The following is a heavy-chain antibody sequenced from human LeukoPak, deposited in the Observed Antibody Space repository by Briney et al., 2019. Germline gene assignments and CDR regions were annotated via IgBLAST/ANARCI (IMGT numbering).Heavy chain of an antibody. CDR3: ARGLYCSGGSCRFDY. D-gene: IGHD2-15*01. V-gene: IGHV5-51*01. Sequence: GESLKISCEGSGSSFTSSWIGWVRQMPGKGLEWMGIIYPGDSDIRYSPSCQGQVTISADKSITTAYLQWSSLKASDTAIYYCARGLYCSGGSCRFDYWGQGTLVTVSS. J-gene: IGHJ4*02. CDR2: IYPGDSDI. CDR1: GSSFTSSW.